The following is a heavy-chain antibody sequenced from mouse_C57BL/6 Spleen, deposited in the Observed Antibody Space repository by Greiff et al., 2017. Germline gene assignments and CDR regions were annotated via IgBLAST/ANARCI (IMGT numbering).Heavy chain of an antibody. CDR3: ARWGYDPYFDY. Sequence: AQLQQSGPELVKPGASVKISCKASGYAFSSSWMNWVKQRPGKGLEWIGRIYPGDGDTNYNGKFKGKATLTADKSSSTAYMQLSSLTSEDSAVYFCARWGYDPYFDYWGQGTPLTVSS. CDR2: IYPGDGDT. D-gene: IGHD2-3*01. J-gene: IGHJ2*01. CDR1: GYAFSSSW. V-gene: IGHV1-82*01.